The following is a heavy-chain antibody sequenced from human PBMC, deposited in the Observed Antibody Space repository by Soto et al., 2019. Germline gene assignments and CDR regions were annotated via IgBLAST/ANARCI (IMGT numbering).Heavy chain of an antibody. CDR3: VRGRYGSEIH. Sequence: EVRLVESGGGLVQPGGSLRLSCAASGFSVSSNYMTWVRQAPGKGLEGVSLVYNGGATHYAASVKGRFTISTHSSQSTLFLQMNSLRTEDTATYYCVRGRYGSEIHWGQGTKVTVSS. V-gene: IGHV3-53*04. CDR2: VYNGGAT. D-gene: IGHD3-10*01. J-gene: IGHJ4*02. CDR1: GFSVSSNY.